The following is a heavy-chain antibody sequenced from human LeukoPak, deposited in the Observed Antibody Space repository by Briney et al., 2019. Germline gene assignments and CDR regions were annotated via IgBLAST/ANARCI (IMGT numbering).Heavy chain of an antibody. CDR3: ARDLWTGSYGY. D-gene: IGHD1-26*01. Sequence: PSETLSLTCTVSGYSISSGYYWGWIRQPPGKGLEWIGSIYHSGSTYYNPSLKSRVTISVDTSKNQFSLKLSSVPAADTAVYYCARDLWTGSYGYWGQGTLVTVSS. CDR1: GYSISSGYY. J-gene: IGHJ4*02. V-gene: IGHV4-38-2*02. CDR2: IYHSGST.